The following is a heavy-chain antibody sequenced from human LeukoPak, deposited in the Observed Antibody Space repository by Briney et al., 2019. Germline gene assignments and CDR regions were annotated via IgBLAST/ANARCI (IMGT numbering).Heavy chain of an antibody. J-gene: IGHJ4*02. CDR1: GYTFTSYD. Sequence: ASVKVSCTASGYTFTSYDINWVRQATGQGLEWMGWMNPNSGNTGYAQKFQGRVTITRNTSISTAYMELSSLRSEDTAVYYCARVEDGYNYAYYFDYWGQGTLVTVSS. D-gene: IGHD5-24*01. V-gene: IGHV1-8*03. CDR2: MNPNSGNT. CDR3: ARVEDGYNYAYYFDY.